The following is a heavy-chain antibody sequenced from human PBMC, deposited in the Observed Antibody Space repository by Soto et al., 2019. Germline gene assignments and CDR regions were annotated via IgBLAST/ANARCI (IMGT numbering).Heavy chain of an antibody. D-gene: IGHD3-10*01. V-gene: IGHV3-33*01. Sequence: QVQLVESGGGVVQPGRSLRLSCAASGFTFSSYGMHWVRQAPGKGLEWVAVIWYDGSNKYYADSVKGRFTISRDNSKNTLYLQMNSLRAEDTAVYYCAIEFLVRGVTDYWGQGTLVTVSS. CDR1: GFTFSSYG. J-gene: IGHJ4*02. CDR3: AIEFLVRGVTDY. CDR2: IWYDGSNK.